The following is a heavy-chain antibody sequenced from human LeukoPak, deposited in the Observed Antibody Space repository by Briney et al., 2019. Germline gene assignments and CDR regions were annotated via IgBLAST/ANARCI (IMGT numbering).Heavy chain of an antibody. J-gene: IGHJ4*02. CDR2: IYYSGST. CDR1: GGSISSYY. Sequence: SETLSLTCTVSGGSISSYYWSWIRQPPGKGLEWIGYIYYSGSTNYNPSLKSRVTISVDTSKNQFSLKLNSVTAADTAVYYCARSDYGDFPWYYFDYWGQGTLVTVSS. CDR3: ARSDYGDFPWYYFDY. V-gene: IGHV4-59*08. D-gene: IGHD4-17*01.